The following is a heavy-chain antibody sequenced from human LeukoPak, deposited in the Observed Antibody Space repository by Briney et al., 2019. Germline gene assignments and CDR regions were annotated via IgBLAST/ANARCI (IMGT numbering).Heavy chain of an antibody. CDR3: ARVAHYYDSSGYYLWFDP. CDR2: IYYSGGT. J-gene: IGHJ5*02. CDR1: GGSISSYY. V-gene: IGHV4-59*01. Sequence: SETLSLTCTVYGGSISSYYWSWIRQPPGEGLKWIGYIYYSGGTNYNPSLKSRVTISVDTSKNQFSLKLSSVTAADTAVYYCARVAHYYDSSGYYLWFDPWGQGTLVTVSS. D-gene: IGHD3-22*01.